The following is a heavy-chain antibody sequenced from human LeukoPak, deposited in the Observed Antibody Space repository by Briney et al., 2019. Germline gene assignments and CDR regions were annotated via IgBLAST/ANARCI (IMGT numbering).Heavy chain of an antibody. D-gene: IGHD4-17*01. J-gene: IGHJ2*01. V-gene: IGHV3-23*01. Sequence: PGGSLRLSCAASGFTFSSYAMSWVRQAPGKGLEWVSAISGSGGSTYYADSVRGRFTISRDNSKNTLYLQMNSLRDEDTAVYYCAKAKYGDYFLGYFDLWGRGTLVTVSS. CDR2: ISGSGGST. CDR1: GFTFSSYA. CDR3: AKAKYGDYFLGYFDL.